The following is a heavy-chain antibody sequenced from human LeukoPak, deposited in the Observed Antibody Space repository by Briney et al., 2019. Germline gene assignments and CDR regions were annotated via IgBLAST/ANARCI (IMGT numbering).Heavy chain of an antibody. J-gene: IGHJ4*02. D-gene: IGHD6-19*01. CDR1: GGSISSSYS. CDR2: IYYSGST. CDR3: ARECPVLRQQNSSGWYRGVRRAYYFDY. Sequence: SETLSLTCTVSGGSISSSYSWGWIRQPPGKGLEWIGNIYYSGSTNYNPSLKSRVTISVDTSKNQFSLKLSSVTAADTAVYYCARECPVLRQQNSSGWYRGVRRAYYFDYWGQGTLVTVSS. V-gene: IGHV4-39*07.